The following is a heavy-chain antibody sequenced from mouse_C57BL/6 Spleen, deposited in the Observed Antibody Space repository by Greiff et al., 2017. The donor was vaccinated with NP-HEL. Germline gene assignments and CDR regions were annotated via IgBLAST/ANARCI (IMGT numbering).Heavy chain of an antibody. J-gene: IGHJ2*01. CDR3: ARLYYGSSWDY. CDR2: IYPSDSET. D-gene: IGHD1-1*01. CDR1: GYTFTSYW. Sequence: QVQLKQPGAELVRPGSSVKLSCKASGYTFTSYWMDWVKQRPGQGLEWIGNIYPSDSETHYNQKFKDKATLTVDKSSSTAYMQLSSLTSEDSAVYYCARLYYGSSWDYWGQGTTLTVSS. V-gene: IGHV1-61*01.